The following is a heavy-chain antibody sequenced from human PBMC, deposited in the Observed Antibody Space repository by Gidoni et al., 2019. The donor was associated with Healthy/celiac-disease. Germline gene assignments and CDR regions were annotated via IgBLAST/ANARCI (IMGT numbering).Heavy chain of an antibody. CDR2: IIPIFGTA. V-gene: IGHV1-69*01. CDR1: GGTLRSYA. CDR3: ARARGIGGYRGYWHGSGYFDY. J-gene: IGHJ4*02. D-gene: IGHD5-12*01. Sequence: QVQLVQSGARVKKPGSAVRVSGKACGGTLRSYARSGVRQAPGQGLEWMGGIIPIFGTAHYAQTFQGRVTITADESTRTAYMELSSLRSEDTALYYCARARGIGGYRGYWHGSGYFDYWGQGTLVPVSS.